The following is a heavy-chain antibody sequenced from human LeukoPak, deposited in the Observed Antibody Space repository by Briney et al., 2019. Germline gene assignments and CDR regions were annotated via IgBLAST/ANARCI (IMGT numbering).Heavy chain of an antibody. D-gene: IGHD6-19*01. CDR1: GGSISSSSYY. CDR2: IYYSGST. J-gene: IGHJ4*02. Sequence: SETLSLTCTVSGGSISSSSYYWGWIRQPPGKGLEWIGSIYYSGSTYYNPSLKSRVTMSVDTSKEQFSLKLTSVTAADTAVYYCARYGGSGWVIGNWGQGILVTVSS. CDR3: ARYGGSGWVIGN. V-gene: IGHV4-39*07.